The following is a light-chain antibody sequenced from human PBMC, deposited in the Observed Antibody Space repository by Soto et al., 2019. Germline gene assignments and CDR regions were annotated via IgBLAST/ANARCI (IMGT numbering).Light chain of an antibody. CDR3: QQYGNSRWT. CDR1: QSVSSSY. Sequence: EIVLTQSPDTLSLSPGERATLSCRASQSVSSSYLAWYQQTPGQVPRLLISVTSNRATGIPDRFSGSGSGTDFTLTISRLEPDDFAVYYCQQYGNSRWTFGQGIKVDIK. J-gene: IGKJ1*01. CDR2: VTS. V-gene: IGKV3-20*01.